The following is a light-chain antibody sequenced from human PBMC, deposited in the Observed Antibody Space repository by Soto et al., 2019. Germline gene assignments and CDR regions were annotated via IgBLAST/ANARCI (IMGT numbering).Light chain of an antibody. Sequence: QSVLTQPPSASGTPGQRVTISCSGSSSNIGSNTVNWYQPLPGTAPKLLIYSNNQRPSGVPDRFSGSKSGTSASLAISGLQTEDEAEYYSAAWDDSLTGYVFRTRTKVTV. J-gene: IGLJ1*01. V-gene: IGLV1-44*01. CDR2: SNN. CDR1: SSNIGSNT. CDR3: AAWDDSLTGYV.